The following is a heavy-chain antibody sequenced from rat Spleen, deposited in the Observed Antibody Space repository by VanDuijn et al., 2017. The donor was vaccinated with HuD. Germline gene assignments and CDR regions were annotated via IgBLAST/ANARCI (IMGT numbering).Heavy chain of an antibody. J-gene: IGHJ2*01. D-gene: IGHD1-9*01. CDR1: GFTFSNSG. CDR2: ISSDGGRN. CDR3: ARRHYGYTDYFDY. Sequence: EVQLVESGGGLVQPGRSLKLSCAASGFTFSNSGMAWVCQAPTKGLEWVATISSDGGRNFYRDSVKGRFTISRDNAKSTLSLQMDSLRSEDTATYYCARRHYGYTDYFDYWGQGVMVTVSS. V-gene: IGHV5-29*01.